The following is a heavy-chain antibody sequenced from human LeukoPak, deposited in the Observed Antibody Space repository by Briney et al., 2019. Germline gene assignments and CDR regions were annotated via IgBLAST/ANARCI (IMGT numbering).Heavy chain of an antibody. J-gene: IGHJ6*03. CDR3: ASTVEYCSSTSCGNYYYYMDV. Sequence: SVKVSCKASGGTFSSYAISWVRQAPGQGLEWMGGIIPIFGTANYAQKFHGRVTITADESTSTAYMELSSLRSEDTAVYYCASTVEYCSSTSCGNYYYYMDVWGKGTTVTVSS. V-gene: IGHV1-69*13. CDR2: IIPIFGTA. D-gene: IGHD2-2*01. CDR1: GGTFSSYA.